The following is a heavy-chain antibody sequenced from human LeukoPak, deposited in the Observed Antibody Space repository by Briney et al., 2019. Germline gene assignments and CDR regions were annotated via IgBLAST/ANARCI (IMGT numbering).Heavy chain of an antibody. Sequence: GALRLSCAASGFTFSGYDFHWVRQATGRGLEWISAIGTVGDTHYLDSVKGRFTISRENAKNSLYLQMNSLRAGDTAVYYCARETGDVLLGAFDIWGQGTMVTVSS. CDR1: GFTFSGYD. V-gene: IGHV3-13*04. J-gene: IGHJ3*02. D-gene: IGHD3-10*01. CDR3: ARETGDVLLGAFDI. CDR2: IGTVGDT.